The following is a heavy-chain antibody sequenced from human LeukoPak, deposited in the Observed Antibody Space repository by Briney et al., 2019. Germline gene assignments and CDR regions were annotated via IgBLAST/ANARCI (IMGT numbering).Heavy chain of an antibody. D-gene: IGHD6-13*01. CDR2: IYYSGST. J-gene: IGHJ4*02. CDR1: GGSISSYY. CDR3: ASSIAAAGNFDY. V-gene: IGHV4-59*01. Sequence: SETLSLTCTVPGGSISSYYWSWIRQPPGKGLEWIGYIYYSGSTNYNPSLKSRVTISVDTSKNQFSLKLSSVTAADTAVYYCASSIAAAGNFDYWGQGTLVTVSS.